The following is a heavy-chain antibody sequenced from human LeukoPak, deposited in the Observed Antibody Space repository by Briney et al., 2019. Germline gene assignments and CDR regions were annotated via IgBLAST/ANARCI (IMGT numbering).Heavy chain of an antibody. CDR2: INHSGST. J-gene: IGHJ4*02. CDR1: GGSFSGYY. CDR3: ARGLYDYVWGSYRQGLDF. V-gene: IGHV4-34*01. Sequence: PSETLSLTCSVYGGSFSGYYWSWIRQPPGKGLEWIGEINHSGSTNYNPSLKSRVTISVDTSKNQYSLKLTSVTAADTAVYYCARGLYDYVWGSYRQGLDFWGQGTLVTVSS. D-gene: IGHD3-16*01.